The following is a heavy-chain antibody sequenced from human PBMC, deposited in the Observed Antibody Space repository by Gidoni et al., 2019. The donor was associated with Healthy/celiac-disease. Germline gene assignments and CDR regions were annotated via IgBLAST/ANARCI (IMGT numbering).Heavy chain of an antibody. CDR1: GFTFSNAW. D-gene: IGHD3-9*01. J-gene: IGHJ4*02. CDR2: IKSKTDGGTT. V-gene: IGHV3-15*01. Sequence: EVQLVESGGGLVKPGGSRRLSGEAAGFTFSNAWMSWVRQAPGKGLEWVGRIKSKTDGGTTDYAEPVKGRFTISRDDSKNTLYLQMNSLKTEDTAVYYCTTEGVLRYFDWLFPFDYWGQGTLVTVSS. CDR3: TTEGVLRYFDWLFPFDY.